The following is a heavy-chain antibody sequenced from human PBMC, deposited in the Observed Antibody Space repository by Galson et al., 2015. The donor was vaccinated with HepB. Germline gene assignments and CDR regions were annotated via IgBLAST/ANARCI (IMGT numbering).Heavy chain of an antibody. J-gene: IGHJ2*01. D-gene: IGHD6-6*01. V-gene: IGHV5-51*01. CDR3: ARQRGIAARYWYFDL. CDR1: GYSFTSYW. Sequence: QSGAEVKKPGESLRISCKGSGYSFTSYWISWVRQMPGKGLEWMGIIYPGDSDTRYSPSFQGQVTISADKSISTAYLQWSSLKASDTAMYYCARQRGIAARYWYFDLWGRGTLVTVSS. CDR2: IYPGDSDT.